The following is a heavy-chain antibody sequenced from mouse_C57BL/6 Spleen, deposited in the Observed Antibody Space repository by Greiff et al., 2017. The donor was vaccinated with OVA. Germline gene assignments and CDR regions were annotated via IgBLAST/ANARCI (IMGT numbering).Heavy chain of an antibody. V-gene: IGHV5-17*01. CDR2: ISSGSSTI. CDR3: ARTILYYGSSYAFDY. J-gene: IGHJ2*01. D-gene: IGHD1-1*01. Sequence: EVKLMESGGGLVKPGGSLKLSCAASGFTFSDYGMHWVRQAPEKGLEWVAYISSGSSTIYYADTVKGRFTISIDNAKNTLFLQMTSLRSEDTAMYYCARTILYYGSSYAFDYWGQGTTLTVSS. CDR1: GFTFSDYG.